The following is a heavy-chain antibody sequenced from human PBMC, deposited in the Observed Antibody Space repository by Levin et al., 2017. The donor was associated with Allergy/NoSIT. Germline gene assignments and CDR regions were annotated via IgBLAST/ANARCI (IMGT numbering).Heavy chain of an antibody. CDR1: GGTFSSYA. Sequence: SVKVSCKASGGTFSSYAISWVRQAPGQGLEWMGGIIPIFGTANYAQKFQGRVTITADESTSTAYMELSSLRSEDTAVYYCARGVFGVVKNYYYYYMDVWGKGTTVTVSS. D-gene: IGHD3-3*01. CDR2: IIPIFGTA. V-gene: IGHV1-69*13. J-gene: IGHJ6*03. CDR3: ARGVFGVVKNYYYYYMDV.